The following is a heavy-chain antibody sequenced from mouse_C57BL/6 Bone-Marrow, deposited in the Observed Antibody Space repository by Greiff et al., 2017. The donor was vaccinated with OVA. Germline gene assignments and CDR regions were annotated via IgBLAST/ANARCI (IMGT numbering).Heavy chain of an antibody. J-gene: IGHJ2*01. D-gene: IGHD2-2*01. Sequence: ESGPGLVKPSQSLSLTCSVTGYSITSGYYWNWIRQFPGNKLEWMGYISYDGSNNYNPSLKNRISITRDTSKNQFFLKLNSVTTEDTATYYCARGLRRSYWGQGTTLTVSS. CDR2: ISYDGSN. CDR3: ARGLRRSY. CDR1: GYSITSGYY. V-gene: IGHV3-6*01.